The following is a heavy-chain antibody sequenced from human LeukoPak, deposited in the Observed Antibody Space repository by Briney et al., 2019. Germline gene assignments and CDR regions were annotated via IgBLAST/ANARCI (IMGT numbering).Heavy chain of an antibody. D-gene: IGHD3-10*01. CDR3: ARRYYYGSGTYYHYYGMDV. CDR2: IYPCDSDT. Sequence: GESLKISCKGSGYSFTSYWLGLVRQMPGKGLEWMGIIYPCDSDTRYSPSFQGQVTISADKSISTAYLQWSSLKASDTAMYYCARRYYYGSGTYYHYYGMDVWGQGTTVSVSS. CDR1: GYSFTSYW. V-gene: IGHV5-51*01. J-gene: IGHJ6*02.